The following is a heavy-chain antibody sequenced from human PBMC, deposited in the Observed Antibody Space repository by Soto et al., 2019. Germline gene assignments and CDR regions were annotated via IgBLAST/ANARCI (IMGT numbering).Heavy chain of an antibody. Sequence: QVHLEESGPGLVRPSGTLSLTCNVSGVPISSYDWWTWVRQTPGKGMEWIGEIYHNGRTNYNPSLKSRVSLSVDKSKNQFSLNLKSLTAADTAVYYCARGTLIGISTRNWFDPWGQGTQVTVSS. D-gene: IGHD2-21*01. CDR2: IYHNGRT. J-gene: IGHJ5*02. CDR1: GVPISSYDW. V-gene: IGHV4-4*02. CDR3: ARGTLIGISTRNWFDP.